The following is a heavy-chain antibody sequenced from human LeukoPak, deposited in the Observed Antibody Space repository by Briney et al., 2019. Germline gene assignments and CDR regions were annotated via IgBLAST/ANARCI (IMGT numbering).Heavy chain of an antibody. V-gene: IGHV4-59*08. D-gene: IGHD3-3*01. J-gene: IGHJ6*02. Sequence: PSETLSLTCTVSGGSISSYYWSWIRQPPGKGREWIGYIYYSGSTNYNPSLKSRVTISVDPSKNQFSLKLSSVTAADTAVYYCARHLGIITIFGVVTPLRYYYGMDVWGQGTTVTVSS. CDR2: IYYSGST. CDR1: GGSISSYY. CDR3: ARHLGIITIFGVVTPLRYYYGMDV.